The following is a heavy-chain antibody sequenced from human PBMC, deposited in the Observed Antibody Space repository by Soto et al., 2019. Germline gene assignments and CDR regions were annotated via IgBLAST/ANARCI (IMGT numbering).Heavy chain of an antibody. Sequence: GGSLRLSCAASGFTFSSYGMHWVRQAPGKGLEWVAVISYDGSNKYYADPVKGRFTISRDNSKNTLYLQMNSLRAEDTAVYYCAKNVRAHYYYYYMDVWGKGTTVTVSS. CDR3: AKNVRAHYYYYYMDV. V-gene: IGHV3-30*18. CDR1: GFTFSSYG. J-gene: IGHJ6*03. CDR2: ISYDGSNK. D-gene: IGHD3-3*01.